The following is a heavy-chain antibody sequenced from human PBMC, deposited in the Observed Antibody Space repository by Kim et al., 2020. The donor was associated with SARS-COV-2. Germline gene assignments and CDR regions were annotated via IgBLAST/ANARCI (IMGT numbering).Heavy chain of an antibody. CDR2: ISNDGTKK. D-gene: IGHD3-3*01. CDR3: ARGRTSSTLDPVGY. V-gene: IGHV3-30*04. Sequence: GGSLRLSCAASGFTFSTYVMHWVRQAPGKGLEWVAVISNDGTKKYYVDSVKGRFTISRDNSKNTLYLQMNSRRAEDTAVYYCARGRTSSTLDPVGYWGQGTLVTVSS. J-gene: IGHJ4*02. CDR1: GFTFSTYV.